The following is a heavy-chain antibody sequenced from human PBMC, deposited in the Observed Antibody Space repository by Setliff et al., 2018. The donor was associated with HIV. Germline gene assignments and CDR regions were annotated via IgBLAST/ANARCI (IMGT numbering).Heavy chain of an antibody. CDR3: ARRYGFDSSGLENDAFDI. Sequence: GESLKISCQSSGYSFFSSWIAWVRQMPGKGLEWMGIIYPGDSDTRYSPSFQGQVSISADKSINTAYLQWSSLKASDTAMYYCARRYGFDSSGLENDAFDIWGQGTLVTVSS. D-gene: IGHD3-22*01. J-gene: IGHJ3*02. CDR2: IYPGDSDT. V-gene: IGHV5-51*01. CDR1: GYSFFSSW.